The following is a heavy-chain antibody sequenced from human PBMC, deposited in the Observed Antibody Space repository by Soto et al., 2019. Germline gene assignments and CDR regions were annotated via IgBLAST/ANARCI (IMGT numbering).Heavy chain of an antibody. CDR1: GGSINSGGYS. CDR3: ARDKITGLFDY. Sequence: TSETLSLTCTVSGGSINSGGYSWTWIRQPPGKGLEWIGFIYHTGTTYYNPSLKSRVTISVDRSKNQFSLKLNSVTAADTAVYYCARDKITGLFDYWGQGTLVTVSS. V-gene: IGHV4-30-2*01. D-gene: IGHD2-8*02. J-gene: IGHJ4*02. CDR2: IYHTGTT.